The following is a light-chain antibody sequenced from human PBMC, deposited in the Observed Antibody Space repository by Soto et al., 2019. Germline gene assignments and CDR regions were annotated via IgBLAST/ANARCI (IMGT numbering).Light chain of an antibody. V-gene: IGKV1-5*01. J-gene: IGKJ1*01. CDR1: QTISSW. CDR2: DAS. CDR3: QQYNNLLRT. Sequence: DIQMTQSPSTLSVSVGDRVTITCRASQTISSWLAWYQQKPGKAPKLLIYDASSLESGVPSRFSGSGSGTEFTLTISSLQSEDFAVYYCQQYNNLLRTFGQGTKVDIK.